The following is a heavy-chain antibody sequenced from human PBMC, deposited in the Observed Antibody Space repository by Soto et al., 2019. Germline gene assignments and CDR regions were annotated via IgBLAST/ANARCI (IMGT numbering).Heavy chain of an antibody. D-gene: IGHD5-18*01. CDR2: IIPIFGTA. CDR1: GGTFSSYA. J-gene: IGHJ6*02. Sequence: GASVKVSCKASGGTFSSYAISWVRQAPGQGLEWMGGIIPIFGTANYAQKFQGRVTITADESTSTAYMELSSLRSEDTAVYYCARVGVYSYGLYYYGMDVWGQGTTVTVS. V-gene: IGHV1-69*13. CDR3: ARVGVYSYGLYYYGMDV.